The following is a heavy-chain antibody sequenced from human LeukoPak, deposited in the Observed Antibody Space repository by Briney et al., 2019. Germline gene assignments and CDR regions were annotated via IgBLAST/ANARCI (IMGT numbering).Heavy chain of an antibody. Sequence: TPSETLSLTCAVYGGSFSGYYWSWIRQPPGKGLEWIGYIYYSGSTNYNPSLKSRVTISVDTSKNQFSLKLSSVTAADTAVYYCARHGTGTHYYGSGSYPYYFDYWGQGTLVTVSS. CDR1: GGSFSGYY. CDR3: ARHGTGTHYYGSGSYPYYFDY. D-gene: IGHD3-10*01. J-gene: IGHJ4*02. V-gene: IGHV4-59*08. CDR2: IYYSGST.